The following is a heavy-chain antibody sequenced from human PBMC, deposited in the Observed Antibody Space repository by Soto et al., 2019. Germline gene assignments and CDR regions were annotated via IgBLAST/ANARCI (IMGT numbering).Heavy chain of an antibody. V-gene: IGHV1-69*01. D-gene: IGHD5-18*01. CDR2: IIPIFGTA. Sequence: QVQLVQSGAEVKKPGSSVKVSCKASGGTFSSYAISWVRQAPGQGLEWMGGIIPIFGTANYAQKFQGRVTITADESTSTDYMELSSLRSDDTAVYYCASVDTAMAPHYYYYGMDVWGQGTTVTVSS. J-gene: IGHJ6*02. CDR1: GGTFSSYA. CDR3: ASVDTAMAPHYYYYGMDV.